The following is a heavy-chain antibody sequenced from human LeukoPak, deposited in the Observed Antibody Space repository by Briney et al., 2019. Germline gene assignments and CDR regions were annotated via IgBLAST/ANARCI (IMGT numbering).Heavy chain of an antibody. CDR2: TYYRSQWRN. CDR1: GDSVSSTTSA. J-gene: IGHJ4*02. D-gene: IGHD4-23*01. V-gene: IGHV6-1*01. CDR3: AREWGRGGNTVDYFDY. Sequence: SQTLSLTCAISGDSVSSTTSAWTWIRQSPSRGLEWLGRTYYRSQWRNDYALSVKSRITFNSDTSKNQFSLQLNSVTPEDTAVYYCAREWGRGGNTVDYFDYWGLGTMVTVSA.